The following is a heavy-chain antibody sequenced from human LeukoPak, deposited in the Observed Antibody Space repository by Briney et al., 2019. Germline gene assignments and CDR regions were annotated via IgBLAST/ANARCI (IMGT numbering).Heavy chain of an antibody. Sequence: PSETLSLTCAVSGYSISSGYYWGWIRQPPGKGLEWVGSIYHSGSTYYNPSLKSRVTISVDTSKNQFSLKLSSVTAADTAVYYCAITPYGSSGYYFGFDYWGQGTLVTVSS. D-gene: IGHD3-22*01. CDR2: IYHSGST. CDR1: GYSISSGYY. V-gene: IGHV4-38-2*01. J-gene: IGHJ4*02. CDR3: AITPYGSSGYYFGFDY.